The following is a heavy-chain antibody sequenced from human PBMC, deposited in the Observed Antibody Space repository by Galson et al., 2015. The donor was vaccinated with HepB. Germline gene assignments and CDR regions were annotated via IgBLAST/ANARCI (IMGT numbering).Heavy chain of an antibody. CDR1: GFTFSSYA. J-gene: IGHJ4*02. D-gene: IGHD3-22*01. CDR2: ISYDGSNK. V-gene: IGHV3-30*04. CDR3: ARDGGGGDITMIVVAPEGGFDY. Sequence: SLRLSCAASGFTFSSYAMHWVRQAPGKGLEWVAVISYDGSNKYYADSVKGRFTISRDNSKNTLYLQMNSLRAEDTAVYYCARDGGGGDITMIVVAPEGGFDYWGQGTLVTVSS.